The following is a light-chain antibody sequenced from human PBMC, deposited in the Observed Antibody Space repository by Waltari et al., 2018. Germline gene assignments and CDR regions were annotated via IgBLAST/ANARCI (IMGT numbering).Light chain of an antibody. CDR2: KVS. Sequence: DVVMTQSPLSLPVTLGQPASISCRSSQSLVHSDGKTDLYWFQQRPGQSPRRLIYKVSNRDAGVPDRFSGSGSGTDFTLKISRVEAEDVGVYYCMQGTHWPYTFGQGTKLETK. J-gene: IGKJ2*01. CDR1: QSLVHSDGKTD. CDR3: MQGTHWPYT. V-gene: IGKV2-30*02.